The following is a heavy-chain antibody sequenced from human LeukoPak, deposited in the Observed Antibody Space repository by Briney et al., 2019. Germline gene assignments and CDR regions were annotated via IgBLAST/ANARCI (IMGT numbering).Heavy chain of an antibody. D-gene: IGHD3-3*01. V-gene: IGHV3-7*01. CDR1: GFTFSSYW. J-gene: IGHJ3*02. CDR2: IKQDGSEK. CDR3: ARIGIRGFWSGLDAFDI. Sequence: PGGSLRLSCAASGFTFSSYWMSWVRQAPGKGLEWVANIKQDGSEKYYVDSVKGRFTISRDKAKNSLYLQMNSPRAEDTAVYYCARIGIRGFWSGLDAFDIWGQGTMVTVSS.